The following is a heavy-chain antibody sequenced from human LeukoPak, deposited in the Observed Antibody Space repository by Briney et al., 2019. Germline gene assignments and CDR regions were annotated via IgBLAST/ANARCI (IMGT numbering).Heavy chain of an antibody. CDR2: ISGSGGST. V-gene: IGHV3-23*01. D-gene: IGHD3-16*01. Sequence: GGSLRLSCAAAGFTFSSYAMSWVRQAPGKGLEWVSAISGSGGSTYYADSVKGRFTISRDNSKNTLYLQMNSLRAEDTAVYYCAKDRNYAYVWGSYMTWGQGTLVTVSS. CDR3: AKDRNYAYVWGSYMT. CDR1: GFTFSSYA. J-gene: IGHJ4*02.